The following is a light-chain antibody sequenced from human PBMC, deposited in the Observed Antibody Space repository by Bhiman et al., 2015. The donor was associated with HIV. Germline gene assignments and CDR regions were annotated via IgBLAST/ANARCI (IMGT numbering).Light chain of an antibody. Sequence: QSALTQAASVSGSPGQSITISCTGTSSDVGAYNFVSWYQHHPGSAPKLIIYDVDKRPSGVSHRFSGSKSGNTASLTISGLQAEDEADYYCTSYTATDFYVFGSATKVTVV. CDR1: SSDVGAYNF. CDR3: TSYTATDFYV. J-gene: IGLJ1*01. CDR2: DVD. V-gene: IGLV2-14*03.